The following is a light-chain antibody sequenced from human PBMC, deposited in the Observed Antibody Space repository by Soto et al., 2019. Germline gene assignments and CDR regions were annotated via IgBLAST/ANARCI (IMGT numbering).Light chain of an antibody. Sequence: QSVLTQPPSASGTPGQRVTISCSGGSSNIGSNTVNWYQQVPGTAPKLLIYSDNRRPSGVPDRFSGSKSGTAASLAVSGLQSEDEADYYCATWDDSLKGPVFGGGTKLTVL. J-gene: IGLJ3*02. CDR1: SSNIGSNT. CDR2: SDN. V-gene: IGLV1-44*01. CDR3: ATWDDSLKGPV.